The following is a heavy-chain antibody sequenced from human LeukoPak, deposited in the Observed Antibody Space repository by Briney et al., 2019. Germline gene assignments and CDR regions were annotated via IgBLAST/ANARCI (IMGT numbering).Heavy chain of an antibody. V-gene: IGHV3-11*01. Sequence: GESLRLSCAASGFTFSDYYMSWIRQAPGKGLEWVPYISSGGSTIDYADSVKGRFTISRDNAKNSLYLQMNSLRAGDTAVYYCARDRASRYGMDVWGQGTTVTVSS. CDR3: ARDRASRYGMDV. D-gene: IGHD3-10*01. CDR2: ISSGGSTI. J-gene: IGHJ6*02. CDR1: GFTFSDYY.